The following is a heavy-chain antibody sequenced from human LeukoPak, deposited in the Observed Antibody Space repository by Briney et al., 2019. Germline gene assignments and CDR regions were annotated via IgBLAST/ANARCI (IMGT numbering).Heavy chain of an antibody. CDR1: GYSFTSYW. Sequence: GESLKISCKGSGYSFTSYWIGRVRQMPGKGLGWMGIIYPGDSDTRYSPSFQGQVTISADKSISTAYLQWSSLKASDTAMYYCARLLGYCSSTSCYYYYGMDVWGQGTTVTVSS. V-gene: IGHV5-51*01. CDR2: IYPGDSDT. CDR3: ARLLGYCSSTSCYYYYGMDV. J-gene: IGHJ6*02. D-gene: IGHD2-2*01.